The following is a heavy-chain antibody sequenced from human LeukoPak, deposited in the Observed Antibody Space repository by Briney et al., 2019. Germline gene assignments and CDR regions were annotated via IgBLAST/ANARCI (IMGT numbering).Heavy chain of an antibody. Sequence: SETLSLTCTVSGYSISSGYYWGWIRQPPGKGLEWIGSIYHSGRTFYNPSLKSRVTISVDTSKNQFSLKLTSVTAADTAVYYCAKDARRTFGLSSGLYRGSYYFDYWGQGTLVTVSS. V-gene: IGHV4-38-2*02. CDR2: IYHSGRT. CDR3: AKDARRTFGLSSGLYRGSYYFDY. D-gene: IGHD6-19*01. CDR1: GYSISSGYY. J-gene: IGHJ4*02.